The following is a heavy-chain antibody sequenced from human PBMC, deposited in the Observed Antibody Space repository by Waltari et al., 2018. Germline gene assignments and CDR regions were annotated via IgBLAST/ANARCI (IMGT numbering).Heavy chain of an antibody. CDR1: GFNLSSFW. Sequence: VQLVESGGGLVQPGGSLRLSCAAAGFNLSSFWMNWVRQTPGKGLEWVAGIKQDGSEKYYADSVKGRFTISRDNAKNSLYLQMNSLRAEDTAVYYCATSGWYCLDYWGQGTLVTVSS. CDR2: IKQDGSEK. J-gene: IGHJ4*02. D-gene: IGHD6-19*01. CDR3: ATSGWYCLDY. V-gene: IGHV3-7*01.